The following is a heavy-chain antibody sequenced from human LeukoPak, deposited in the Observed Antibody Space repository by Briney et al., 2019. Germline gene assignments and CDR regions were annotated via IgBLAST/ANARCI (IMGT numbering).Heavy chain of an antibody. V-gene: IGHV3-21*06. J-gene: IGHJ4*02. Sequence: PGGSLRLSCAASGFSFSTYSMIWVRQAPGKGLEWVSSVSGTSEYIYYADSVRGRFTISRDNAKNTVYLQMNSLRAEDTAVYYCARWYSSGWYSDYWGQGTLVTVSS. CDR2: VSGTSEYI. CDR1: GFSFSTYS. CDR3: ARWYSSGWYSDY. D-gene: IGHD6-19*01.